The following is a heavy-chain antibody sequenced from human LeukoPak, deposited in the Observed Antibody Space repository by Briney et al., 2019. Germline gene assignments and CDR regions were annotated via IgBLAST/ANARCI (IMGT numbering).Heavy chain of an antibody. Sequence: SETLSLTCTVSGGSISSYYWSWIRQPPGKGLEWIGYIYYSGSTNYNPSLKSRVTISVDTFKNQFSLKLSSVTAADTAVYYCASSLVGSCYSQSWRSCGSGTFDYSGQGTLVTVSS. CDR1: GGSISSYY. CDR2: IYYSGST. CDR3: ASSLVGSCYSQSWRSCGSGTFDY. D-gene: IGHD2-15*01. J-gene: IGHJ4*02. V-gene: IGHV4-59*01.